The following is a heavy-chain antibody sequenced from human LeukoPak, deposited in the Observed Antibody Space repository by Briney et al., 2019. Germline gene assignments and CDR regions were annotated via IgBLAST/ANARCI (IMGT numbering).Heavy chain of an antibody. CDR1: GGTFSSYA. V-gene: IGHV1-69*13. Sequence: SVKVSCKASGGTFSSYAISWVRQAPGQGLEWMGGIIPIFGTANYAQKFQGRVTITADESTSTAYMELSSLRSEDTAVYYCARGISSSGLSPDYGMDVWGQGTTVTVSS. J-gene: IGHJ6*02. CDR2: IIPIFGTA. D-gene: IGHD5-18*01. CDR3: ARGISSSGLSPDYGMDV.